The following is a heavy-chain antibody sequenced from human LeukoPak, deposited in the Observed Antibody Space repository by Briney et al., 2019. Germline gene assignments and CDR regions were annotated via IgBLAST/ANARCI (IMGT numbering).Heavy chain of an antibody. D-gene: IGHD6-19*01. CDR1: GFTFSSYA. J-gene: IGHJ4*02. CDR3: AKDQGPIAVAGTSDY. V-gene: IGHV3-30-3*01. Sequence: GGSLRLSCAASGFTFSSYAMHWVRQAPGKGLEWVAVISYDGSNKYYADSVKGRFTISRDNSKNTLYLQMNSLRAEDTAVYYCAKDQGPIAVAGTSDYWGQGTLVTVSS. CDR2: ISYDGSNK.